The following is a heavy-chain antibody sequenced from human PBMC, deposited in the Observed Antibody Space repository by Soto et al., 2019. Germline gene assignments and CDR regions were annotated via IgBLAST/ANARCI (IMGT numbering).Heavy chain of an antibody. CDR2: ISGSGGST. V-gene: IGHV3-23*01. Sequence: EVQLLESGGGLVQPGGSLRLSCAASGFTFSSYAMSWVRQAPGKGLEWVSAISGSGGSTYYADSVKGRFTISRDNSKNTLYLQMNSLRAEDTAVYYCAKTVPNGYGSAVLEWLPYNWFDPWGQGTLVTVSS. J-gene: IGHJ5*02. CDR1: GFTFSSYA. CDR3: AKTVPNGYGSAVLEWLPYNWFDP. D-gene: IGHD3-3*01.